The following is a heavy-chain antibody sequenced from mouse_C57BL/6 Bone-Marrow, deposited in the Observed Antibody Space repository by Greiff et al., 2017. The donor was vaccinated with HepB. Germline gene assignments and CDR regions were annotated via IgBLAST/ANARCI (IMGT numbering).Heavy chain of an antibody. J-gene: IGHJ2*01. Sequence: QVQLQQPGAELVKPGASVKMSCKASGYTFTSYWITWVKQRPGQGLEWIGDIYPGSGSTNYNEKFKSKATLTVDTSSSPAYMQLSSLTSEDSAVYYCARWDYYGSSYGGFDYWGQGTTLTVSS. CDR2: IYPGSGST. V-gene: IGHV1-55*01. CDR1: GYTFTSYW. D-gene: IGHD1-1*01. CDR3: ARWDYYGSSYGGFDY.